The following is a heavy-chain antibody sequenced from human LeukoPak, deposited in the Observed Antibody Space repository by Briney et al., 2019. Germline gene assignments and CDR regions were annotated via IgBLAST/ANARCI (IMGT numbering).Heavy chain of an antibody. Sequence: GGSLRLSCAASGFTVNNNYMNWVRQAPGKGLEWVSGIHPGDNTYYADSVKGRFTISRDNSKNTLYLQMNSQRAEDTAVYYCTRGASYYDYWGQGTLVTVSS. D-gene: IGHD3-10*01. CDR1: GFTVNNNY. CDR2: IHPGDNT. V-gene: IGHV3-53*01. J-gene: IGHJ4*02. CDR3: TRGASYYDY.